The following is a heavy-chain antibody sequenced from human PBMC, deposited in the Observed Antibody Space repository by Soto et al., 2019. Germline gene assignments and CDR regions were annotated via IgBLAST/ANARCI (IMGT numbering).Heavy chain of an antibody. CDR2: INPSGGST. CDR3: ARGYFSSTSCYGWGLYYYYYMDV. CDR1: GYTFTSYY. V-gene: IGHV1-46*03. D-gene: IGHD2-2*01. Sequence: ASVKVSCKASGYTFTSYYMHWVRQAPGQGLEWMGIINPSGGSTSYAQKFQGRVTMTRDTSTSTVYMELSSLRSEDTAVYYCARGYFSSTSCYGWGLYYYYYMDVWGKGTTVTVSS. J-gene: IGHJ6*03.